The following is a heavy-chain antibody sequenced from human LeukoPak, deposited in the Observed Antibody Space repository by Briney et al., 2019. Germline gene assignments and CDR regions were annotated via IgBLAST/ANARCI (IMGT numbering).Heavy chain of an antibody. CDR3: ARAYCGGDCSFDY. J-gene: IGHJ4*02. D-gene: IGHD2-21*01. CDR1: GGTFSSYA. CDR2: IIPIFGTA. V-gene: IGHV1-69*13. Sequence: GASVKVSCKASGGTFSSYAISWVRQAPGQGLEWMGGIIPIFGTANYAQKFQGRVTITADESTSTAYMELSRLRSDDTAVYYCARAYCGGDCSFDYWGQGTLVTVSS.